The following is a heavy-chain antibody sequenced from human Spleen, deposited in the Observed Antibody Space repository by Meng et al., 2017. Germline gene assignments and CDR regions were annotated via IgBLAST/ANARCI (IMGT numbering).Heavy chain of an antibody. CDR1: GGSFSGYY. J-gene: IGHJ4*02. CDR3: ARGSAGDYYFDS. V-gene: IGHV4-59*10. Sequence: GSLRLSCAVYGGSFSGYYWNWLRQPAGKRLEWIGRTYVGGSTDYNPSLRSRVTVSVDTSKNQISLRLASVTAADTAVYFCARGSAGDYYFDSWGQGTLVTVSS. D-gene: IGHD4-17*01. CDR2: TYVGGST.